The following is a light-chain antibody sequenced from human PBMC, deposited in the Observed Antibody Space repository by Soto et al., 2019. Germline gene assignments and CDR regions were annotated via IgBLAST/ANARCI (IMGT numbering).Light chain of an antibody. CDR2: DAS. Sequence: EIVLTQSPATLSLSPGERATLSCRASQSVSSYLAWYQQKPGQAPRLLIYDASNMATGIPARFSGSGSGADFTLTISSLEPEDCAIYYCQQRSNWPLTFGGGTKVEI. CDR3: QQRSNWPLT. CDR1: QSVSSY. V-gene: IGKV3-11*01. J-gene: IGKJ4*01.